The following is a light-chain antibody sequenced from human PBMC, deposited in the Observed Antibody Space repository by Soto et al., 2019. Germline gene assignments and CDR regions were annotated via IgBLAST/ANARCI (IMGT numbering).Light chain of an antibody. Sequence: QAVVTQPASVSGSPGQSITISCTGTSNDIGLYNYVSWYQQHPGKAPKLVIYEVTYRPSGVSDRFSGSKSDNTASLTISGLQAEDEADYYCSSYTLSSTWVFGGGTKLTVL. CDR1: SNDIGLYNY. J-gene: IGLJ3*02. CDR2: EVT. V-gene: IGLV2-14*01. CDR3: SSYTLSSTWV.